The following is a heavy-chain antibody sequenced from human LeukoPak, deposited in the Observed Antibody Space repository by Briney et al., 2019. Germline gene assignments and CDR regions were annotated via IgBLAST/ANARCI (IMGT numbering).Heavy chain of an antibody. CDR2: INGSGGST. J-gene: IGHJ4*02. V-gene: IGHV3-23*01. CDR3: AKRDYGDYQGPWDY. Sequence: GGSLRLSCAASGFTFSSYAMSWVRQAPGKGLEWVSAINGSGGSTYYADSVKGRFTISRDNSKNTLYLQMNSLRAEDTAVYYCAKRDYGDYQGPWDYWGQGTLVTVSS. CDR1: GFTFSSYA. D-gene: IGHD4-17*01.